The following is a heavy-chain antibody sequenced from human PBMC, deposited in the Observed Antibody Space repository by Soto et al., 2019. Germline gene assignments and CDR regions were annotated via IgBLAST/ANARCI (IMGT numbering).Heavy chain of an antibody. J-gene: IGHJ4*02. CDR2: ITDSGGDT. V-gene: IGHV3-23*01. CDR1: GCTFSSYA. CDR3: AKGSAGSRPYYFDY. Sequence: PGGSLRLSCAASGCTFSSYAMSWVRQAPGKGLEWVSAITDSGGDTYSADSVKGRFTISRDNSKNTLYLQMNSLRVEDTAVYYCAKGSAGSRPYYFDYWGQGTPVTVSS. D-gene: IGHD2-15*01.